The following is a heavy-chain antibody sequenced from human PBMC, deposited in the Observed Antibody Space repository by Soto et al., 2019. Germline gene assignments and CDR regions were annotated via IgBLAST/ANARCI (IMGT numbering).Heavy chain of an antibody. D-gene: IGHD6-13*01. CDR2: IYTSGST. CDR1: GGSISNYY. J-gene: IGHJ5*02. CDR3: ARGVAAAGTRGGPWFDP. Sequence: QVQLQESGPGLVKPSETLSLTCTVSGGSISNYYWIWTRQPAGKGLEWIGRIYTSGSTNYNPSLKSRVTMSVDTSKNQFSLKLSSVTAADTAVYYCARGVAAAGTRGGPWFDPWGQGTLVTVSS. V-gene: IGHV4-4*07.